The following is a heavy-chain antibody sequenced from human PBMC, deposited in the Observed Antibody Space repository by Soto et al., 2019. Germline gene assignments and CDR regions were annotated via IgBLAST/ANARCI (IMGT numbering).Heavy chain of an antibody. J-gene: IGHJ3*02. CDR3: TRDRDIVVVNVHYDVFDI. CDR1: GFTFSSSW. Sequence: VQLVESGGGVVQPGRSLRLSCAASGFTFSSSWMHWVRQAPGKGLVWVSRINIDGSDTTYADSVKGRFTISRDNAKNTLYLQMNSLRAEDTAVYYCTRDRDIVVVNVHYDVFDIWGQGTMVTVSS. V-gene: IGHV3-74*01. CDR2: INIDGSDT. D-gene: IGHD2-21*01.